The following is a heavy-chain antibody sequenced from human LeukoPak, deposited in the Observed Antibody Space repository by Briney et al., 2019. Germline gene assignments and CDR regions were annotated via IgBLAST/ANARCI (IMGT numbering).Heavy chain of an antibody. D-gene: IGHD3-22*01. Sequence: GGSLRLSCAASGFTFSSYEMNWVRQAPGKGLEWVSYISSSGSTIYYADSVKGRFTISRDNAKNSLYLQMNSLRAEDTAVYYCARDDFDSSGSKTDYWGQGTLVTVSS. V-gene: IGHV3-48*03. J-gene: IGHJ4*02. CDR1: GFTFSSYE. CDR3: ARDDFDSSGSKTDY. CDR2: ISSSGSTI.